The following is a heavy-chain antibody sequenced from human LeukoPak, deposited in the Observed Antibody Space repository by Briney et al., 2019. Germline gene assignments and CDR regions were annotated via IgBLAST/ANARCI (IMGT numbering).Heavy chain of an antibody. D-gene: IGHD3-3*01. CDR3: ARVPLRFLEWDQFDY. J-gene: IGHJ4*02. Sequence: GGSLRLSCAASGFSISFYSMSWVRQAPGKGLEWVSSISSSSYIYYADSVKGRFTISRDNAKNSLYLQMNSLRAEDTAVYYCARVPLRFLEWDQFDYWGQGTLVTVSS. CDR1: GFSISFYS. V-gene: IGHV3-21*01. CDR2: ISSSSYI.